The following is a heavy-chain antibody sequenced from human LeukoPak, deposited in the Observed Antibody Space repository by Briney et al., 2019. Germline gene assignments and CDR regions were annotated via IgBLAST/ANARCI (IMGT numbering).Heavy chain of an antibody. Sequence: SETLSLTCAVSGGSLSGSYWSWIRQFPGKGLEWIGFVFYTGGFNYNPSLKSRVRISVDTSRNQFSLKLSSVTAADTAVYYCARGSSLYDYWGQGTLVTVSS. CDR1: GGSLSGSY. CDR3: ARGSSLYDY. J-gene: IGHJ4*02. CDR2: VFYTGGF. D-gene: IGHD6-13*01. V-gene: IGHV4-59*01.